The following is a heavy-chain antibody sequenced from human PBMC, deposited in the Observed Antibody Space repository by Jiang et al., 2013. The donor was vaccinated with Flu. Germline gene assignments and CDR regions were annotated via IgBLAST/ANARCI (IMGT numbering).Heavy chain of an antibody. CDR2: YWNDDK. J-gene: IGHJ4*02. D-gene: IGHD6-19*01. Sequence: YWNDDKRYSPSLKSRLTITKDTSKNQVVLTMTNMDPVDTATYYCALEYSSGWADYFDYWGQGTLVTVSS. CDR3: ALEYSSGWADYFDY. V-gene: IGHV2-5*01.